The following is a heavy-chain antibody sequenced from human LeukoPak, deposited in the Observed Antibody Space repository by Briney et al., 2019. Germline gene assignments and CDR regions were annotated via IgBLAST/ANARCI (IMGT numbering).Heavy chain of an antibody. CDR2: MNPKSGNT. CDR1: GYTFTSYD. D-gene: IGHD6-19*01. CDR3: ARRAVDNSYYYYMDV. J-gene: IGHJ6*03. V-gene: IGHV1-8*03. Sequence: ASVKVSCKASGYTFTSYDINWVRQVTGQGLEWMGWMNPKSGNTGYAQKFQGRVTIARNTSISTAYMEVSSLRYEDTAVYYCARRAVDNSYYYYMDVWGKGTTVTVSS.